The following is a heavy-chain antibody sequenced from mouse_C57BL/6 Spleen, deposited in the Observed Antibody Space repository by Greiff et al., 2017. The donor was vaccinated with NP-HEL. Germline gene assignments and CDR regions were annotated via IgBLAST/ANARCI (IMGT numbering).Heavy chain of an antibody. CDR3: ARGGKAQAYYFDY. D-gene: IGHD3-2*02. Sequence: VQLQQSGAELVKPGASVKLSCKASGYTFTSYWMHWVKQRPGRGLEWIGRIDPNSGGTKYNEKFKSKATLTVDKPSSTAYMQLRSLSSEDAAVYYCARGGKAQAYYFDYWGQGTTLTVSA. V-gene: IGHV1-72*01. J-gene: IGHJ2*01. CDR2: IDPNSGGT. CDR1: GYTFTSYW.